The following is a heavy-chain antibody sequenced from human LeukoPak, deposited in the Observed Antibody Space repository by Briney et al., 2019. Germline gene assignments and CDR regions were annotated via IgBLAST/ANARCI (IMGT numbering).Heavy chain of an antibody. CDR1: GYTFTDYY. V-gene: IGHV1-2*02. D-gene: IGHD2-2*01. CDR2: INPNDGDT. J-gene: IGHJ4*02. CDR3: ARANFLYCSSTTCLFDY. Sequence: RWASVTVSCKASGYTFTDYYMHWVRQAPGQGFEWMGWINPNDGDTNYAQKFQGRVTMTRDTSISTAHMEVSRLRSDDTAVYYCARANFLYCSSTTCLFDYWGQGTLVTVSS.